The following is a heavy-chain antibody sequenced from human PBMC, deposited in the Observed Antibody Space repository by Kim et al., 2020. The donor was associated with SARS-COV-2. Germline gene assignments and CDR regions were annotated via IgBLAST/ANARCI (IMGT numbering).Heavy chain of an antibody. CDR1: GFTFSTYS. Sequence: GGSLRLSCAASGFTFSTYSMYWVRQVPGKGLEWVSYISSTSSTKYYADSVTGRFTISRDNAENSLFLQMNSLRGEDTAVYYCVRVTCSTSCYQKDLWGQGTTLTVSS. CDR2: ISSTSSTK. CDR3: VRVTCSTSCYQKDL. D-gene: IGHD2-2*01. V-gene: IGHV3-48*01. J-gene: IGHJ6*02.